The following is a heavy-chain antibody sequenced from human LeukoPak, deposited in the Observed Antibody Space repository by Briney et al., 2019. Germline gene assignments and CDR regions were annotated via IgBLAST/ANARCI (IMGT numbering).Heavy chain of an antibody. Sequence: GRSLRLSCAASGFTFSSYAMHWVPQAPGKGLEWVAVISYDGSNKYYADSVKGRFTISRDNSKNTLYLQMNSLRAEDTAVYYCARSGTGGHFDYWGQGTLVTVSS. CDR3: ARSGTGGHFDY. CDR2: ISYDGSNK. J-gene: IGHJ4*02. CDR1: GFTFSSYA. D-gene: IGHD7-27*01. V-gene: IGHV3-30-3*01.